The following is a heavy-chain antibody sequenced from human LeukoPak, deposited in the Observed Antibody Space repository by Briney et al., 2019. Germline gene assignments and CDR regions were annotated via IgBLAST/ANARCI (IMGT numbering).Heavy chain of an antibody. J-gene: IGHJ3*02. CDR2: ISSSSSTI. CDR1: GFTFSSYS. CDR3: ARDSGYSASDI. D-gene: IGHD5-12*01. V-gene: IGHV3-48*04. Sequence: PGGSLRLSCAASGFTFSSYSMNWVRQAPGKGLEWVSYISSSSSTIYYADSVKGRFTISRDNAKNSLYLQMNSLRAEDTAVYYCARDSGYSASDIWGQGTMVTVSS.